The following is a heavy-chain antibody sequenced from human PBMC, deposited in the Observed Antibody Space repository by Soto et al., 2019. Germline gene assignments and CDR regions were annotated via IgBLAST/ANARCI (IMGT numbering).Heavy chain of an antibody. V-gene: IGHV4-31*03. D-gene: IGHD6-25*01. Sequence: SETPSLSCTVSGGSVSSGGYYWSWIRQHPGKGLEWIGYIYYSGSTYYNPSLKSRVTISVDTSKNQFSLKLSSVTAADTAVYYCARDDLYSSGWPDAFDIWGQGTMVTVSS. J-gene: IGHJ3*02. CDR2: IYYSGST. CDR1: GGSVSSGGYY. CDR3: ARDDLYSSGWPDAFDI.